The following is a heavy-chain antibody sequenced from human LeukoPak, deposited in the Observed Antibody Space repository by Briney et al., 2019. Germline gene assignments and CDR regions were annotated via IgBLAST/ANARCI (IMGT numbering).Heavy chain of an antibody. Sequence: SVKVSCKASGYTLTSYGISWVRQAPGQGLEWMGGIIPIFGTANYAQKFQGRVTITADKSTSTAYMELSSLRSEDTAVYYCARELAAAGTGFDYWGQGTLVTVSS. CDR3: ARELAAAGTGFDY. J-gene: IGHJ4*02. V-gene: IGHV1-69*06. D-gene: IGHD6-13*01. CDR1: GYTLTSYG. CDR2: IIPIFGTA.